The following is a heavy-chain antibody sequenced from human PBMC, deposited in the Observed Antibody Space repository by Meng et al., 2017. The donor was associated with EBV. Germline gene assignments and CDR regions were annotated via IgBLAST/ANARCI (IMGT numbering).Heavy chain of an antibody. CDR1: GYTFTSYD. CDR3: ARGEVPHMRFDP. J-gene: IGHJ5*02. CDR2: MNPNSGNT. Sequence: QVQLVQSGAEVKKPGASVKLFCKASGYTFTSYDINRVRQATGQGLEWMGRMNPNSGNTGYAQKFQGIVTMTRNTSKSTAYMELSSLRSEDTAVYYCARGEVPHMRFDPWGQGTMVTVSA. V-gene: IGHV1-8*01. D-gene: IGHD2-21*01.